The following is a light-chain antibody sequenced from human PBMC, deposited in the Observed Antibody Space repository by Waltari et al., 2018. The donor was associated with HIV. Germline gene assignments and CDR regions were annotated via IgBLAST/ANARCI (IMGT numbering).Light chain of an antibody. J-gene: IGLJ3*02. CDR2: EVS. CDR1: SRDVGAYNF. Sequence: QSALTQPASVSGSPGQSITISCTGSSRDVGAYNFVPWYQQHPGKAPKVLIHEVSNRPSGVSNRFSASKSGNTASLTISGLQAEDEADYYCSSYTGDNSVLFGGGTKLSVV. CDR3: SSYTGDNSVL. V-gene: IGLV2-14*01.